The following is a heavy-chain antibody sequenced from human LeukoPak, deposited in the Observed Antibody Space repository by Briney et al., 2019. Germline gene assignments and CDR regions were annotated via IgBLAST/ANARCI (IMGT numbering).Heavy chain of an antibody. D-gene: IGHD2/OR15-2a*01. V-gene: IGHV3-66*01. CDR3: ARDLLDYGMDV. CDR1: GFTVSSNY. Sequence: GGSLRLSCAASGFTVSSNYMSWVRQAPGKGLEWVSVIYSGGSTYYADSVEGRFTISRDNSKNTLYLQMNSLRAEDTAVYYCARDLLDYGMDVWGQGTTVTVSS. J-gene: IGHJ6*02. CDR2: IYSGGST.